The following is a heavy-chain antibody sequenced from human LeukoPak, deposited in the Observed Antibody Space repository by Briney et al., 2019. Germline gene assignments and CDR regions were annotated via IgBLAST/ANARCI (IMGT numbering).Heavy chain of an antibody. CDR1: GFTVSRNY. V-gene: IGHV3-11*05. J-gene: IGHJ2*01. CDR2: ITRSSNYT. D-gene: IGHD2-15*01. Sequence: GGSLRLSCAASGFTVSRNYMSWVRQAPGMGLEWVSYITRSSNYTNYVDSVKGRFSISRDNARNSLYLQMSGLRAEDTAVYYCAREVNCGGSCWYFGLWGRGTLVTVSS. CDR3: AREVNCGGSCWYFGL.